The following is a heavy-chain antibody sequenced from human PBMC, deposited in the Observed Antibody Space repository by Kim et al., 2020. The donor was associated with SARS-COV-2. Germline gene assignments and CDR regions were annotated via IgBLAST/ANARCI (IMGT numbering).Heavy chain of an antibody. Sequence: SETLSLTCTVSGGSISSSSYYWGWIRQPPGKGLEWIGSIYYSGSTYYNPSLKSRVTISVDTSKNQFSLKLSSVTAADTAVYYCARTGHSSGWIYIIWGQGTTVTVSS. CDR2: IYYSGST. CDR3: ARTGHSSGWIYII. J-gene: IGHJ6*02. V-gene: IGHV4-39*01. CDR1: GGSISSSSYY. D-gene: IGHD6-19*01.